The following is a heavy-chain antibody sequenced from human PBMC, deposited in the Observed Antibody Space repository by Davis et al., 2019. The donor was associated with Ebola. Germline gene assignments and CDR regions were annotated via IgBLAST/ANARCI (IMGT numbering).Heavy chain of an antibody. CDR3: AKDTSNIWFDK. CDR1: TFSISDYW. CDR2: LGTSADT. V-gene: IGHV3-23*01. D-gene: IGHD1-26*01. J-gene: IGHJ3*02. Sequence: GESLKISCAASTFSISDYWMSWVRQAPGKGLEWVSTLGTSADTYYADSVKGRFTISGDNSKNTLYLQMNGLRVEDTAIYYCAKDTSNIWFDKWGQGTMVTVSS.